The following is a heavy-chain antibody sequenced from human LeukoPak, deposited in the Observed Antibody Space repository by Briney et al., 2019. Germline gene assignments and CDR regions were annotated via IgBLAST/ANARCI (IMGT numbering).Heavy chain of an antibody. CDR3: ANGNRCTSPNCLGYYYFYMDV. D-gene: IGHD2-8*01. V-gene: IGHV3-48*01. J-gene: IGHJ6*03. Sequence: GGSLRLSCAASGFTFSSYSMNWVRQAPGKGLEWVSYISSSSSTIYYADSVKGRFTISRDNAKNSLYLQMNSLRAEDTAVYYCANGNRCTSPNCLGYYYFYMDVWGKGTTVTVSS. CDR1: GFTFSSYS. CDR2: ISSSSSTI.